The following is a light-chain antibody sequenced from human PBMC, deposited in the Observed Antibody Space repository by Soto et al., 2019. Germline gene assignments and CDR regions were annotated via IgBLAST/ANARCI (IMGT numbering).Light chain of an antibody. V-gene: IGLV1-44*01. Sequence: QPVLTQPPSASGTPGQRVTISCSGSSSNIGGNAVNWYQQLPGTTPKLLIYSNNQRPSGVPDRFSGSKFGTSASLAISGLQSEDEADYYCAAWDDSLSGYVFGAGTKLTVL. CDR1: SSNIGGNA. CDR3: AAWDDSLSGYV. CDR2: SNN. J-gene: IGLJ1*01.